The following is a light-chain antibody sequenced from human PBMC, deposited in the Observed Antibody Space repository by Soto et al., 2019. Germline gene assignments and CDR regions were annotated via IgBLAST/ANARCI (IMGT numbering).Light chain of an antibody. CDR2: EVT. CDR1: SSDVGGYDY. Sequence: QSALTQPPSASGSPGQSVTISCTGTSSDVGGYDYVSWYQQHPGKAPKLMIYEVTKRPSGVPDRFSGSKSGSSASLAITGLQPEDEADYYCQSYDTSVTGSWVFGGGTKVTVL. J-gene: IGLJ3*02. V-gene: IGLV2-8*01. CDR3: QSYDTSVTGSWV.